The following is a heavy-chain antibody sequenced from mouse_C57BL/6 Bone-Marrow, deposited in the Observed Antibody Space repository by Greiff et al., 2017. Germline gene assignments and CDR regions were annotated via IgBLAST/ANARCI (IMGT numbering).Heavy chain of an antibody. Sequence: EVKVEESGGGLVQPGGSMKLSCAASGFTFSDAWMDWVRQSPEKGLEWVAEIRNKANNHATYYAESVKGRFTISRDDYKSSVYLQMNSIRAKDAVIDYYTGGYYGAWCAYWGQGTLVTVSA. CDR1: GFTFSDAW. CDR2: IRNKANNHAT. D-gene: IGHD1-1*01. J-gene: IGHJ3*01. CDR3: TGGYYGAWCAY. V-gene: IGHV6-6*01.